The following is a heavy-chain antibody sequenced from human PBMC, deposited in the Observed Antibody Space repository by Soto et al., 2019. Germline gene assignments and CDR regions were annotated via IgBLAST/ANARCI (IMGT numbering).Heavy chain of an antibody. CDR2: ISSNGGST. V-gene: IGHV3-64*01. J-gene: IGHJ4*02. Sequence: GSLRLSCAASGFTFSSYAMHWVRQAPGKGLEYVSAISSNGGSTYYANSVKGRFTISRDNSKNTLYLQMGSLRAEDMAVYYCAREWSFCWYLSGFSVFLREPDQIHYCGQGPLVTVS. CDR1: GFTFSSYA. CDR3: AREWSFCWYLSGFSVFLREPDQIHY. D-gene: IGHD3-16*01.